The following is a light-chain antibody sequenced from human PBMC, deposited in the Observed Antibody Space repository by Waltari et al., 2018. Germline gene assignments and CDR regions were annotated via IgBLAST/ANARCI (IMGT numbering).Light chain of an antibody. V-gene: IGLV1-47*01. CDR1: SSDIGDTY. J-gene: IGLJ1*01. CDR2: GNP. Sequence: QSVLTQPPSASGTPGQRVTISCSGSSSDIGDTYVYWYKQLPGTAPKLLIYGNPQRPSGVPDRFSGSKSGTSASLAISDLRSEDEADYYCAAWDDNLLYVFGTGTKVTVL. CDR3: AAWDDNLLYV.